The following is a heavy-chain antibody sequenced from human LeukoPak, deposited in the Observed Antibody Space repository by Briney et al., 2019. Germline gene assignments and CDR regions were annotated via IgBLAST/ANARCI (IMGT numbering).Heavy chain of an antibody. CDR2: ISWNSGRI. J-gene: IGHJ3*02. CDR3: AKAPSGDSSGYYTDAFDI. D-gene: IGHD3-22*01. CDR1: GFTFNGYA. Sequence: PGGSLRLSCAASGFTFNGYAMHWVRQAPGKGLEWVSGISWNSGRIGYADSVKGRFTISRDNAKNSLYLQMNSLRAEDTAFYYCAKAPSGDSSGYYTDAFDIWGQGTMVTVPS. V-gene: IGHV3-9*01.